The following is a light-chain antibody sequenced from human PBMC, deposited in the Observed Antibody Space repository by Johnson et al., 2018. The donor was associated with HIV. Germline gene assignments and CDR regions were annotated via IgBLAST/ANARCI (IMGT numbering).Light chain of an antibody. Sequence: QSVLTQPPSVSAAPGQKVTISCSGSSSNIGNNFVSWYQQLPGTAPKLLIYANNKRPSGIADRFSGSKSGTSATLGITGLQPGDEADYYCGTWDSSLRVGFFGTGTKVTVL. V-gene: IGLV1-51*02. CDR3: GTWDSSLRVGF. CDR1: SSNIGNNF. CDR2: ANN. J-gene: IGLJ1*01.